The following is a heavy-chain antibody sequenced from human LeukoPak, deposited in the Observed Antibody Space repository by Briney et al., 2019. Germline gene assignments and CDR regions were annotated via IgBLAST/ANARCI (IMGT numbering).Heavy chain of an antibody. CDR2: ISSSSSYI. CDR3: ARADSSDAFDI. D-gene: IGHD6-6*01. Sequence: GRSLRLSCAASGFTFDDYAMHWVRQAPGKGLEWVSSISSSSSYIYYADSVKGRFTISRDNAKNSLYLQMNSLRAEDTAVYYCARADSSDAFDIWGQGTMVTVSS. J-gene: IGHJ3*02. V-gene: IGHV3-21*01. CDR1: GFTFDDYA.